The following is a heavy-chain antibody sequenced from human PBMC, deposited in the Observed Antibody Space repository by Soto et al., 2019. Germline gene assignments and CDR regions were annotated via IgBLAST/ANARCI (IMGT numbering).Heavy chain of an antibody. V-gene: IGHV3-11*06. D-gene: IGHD4-4*01. CDR1: GFTFIDYY. Sequence: GGSLRLSCAASGFTFIDYYMSWIRQAPGKGLEWASYISSSSSYTNYADSVKGRFTISRDNAKNSLYLQMNSLRAEDTAVYYCARSWRATVRNWFDPWGQGTLVTVSS. CDR2: ISSSSSYT. J-gene: IGHJ5*02. CDR3: ARSWRATVRNWFDP.